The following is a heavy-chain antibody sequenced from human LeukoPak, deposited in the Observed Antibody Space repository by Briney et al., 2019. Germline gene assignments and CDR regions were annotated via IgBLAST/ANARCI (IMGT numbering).Heavy chain of an antibody. CDR3: ARENNYYDTSGYPLGFAFDI. CDR1: GITFSTFS. D-gene: IGHD3-22*01. V-gene: IGHV3-30*04. Sequence: PGGSLRLSCVASGITFSTFSMHWVRQAPGKGLEWVAVISYDGNSKYYADSVKGRFTISRDNSKNALYLQMNSLRAEDTAVYYCARENNYYDTSGYPLGFAFDIWGQGTVVTVSS. CDR2: ISYDGNSK. J-gene: IGHJ3*02.